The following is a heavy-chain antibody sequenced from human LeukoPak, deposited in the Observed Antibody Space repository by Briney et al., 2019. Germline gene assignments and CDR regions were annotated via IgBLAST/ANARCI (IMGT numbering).Heavy chain of an antibody. CDR2: VYYSGSA. Sequence: SETLSLTCTVSGGSISSSSYYWGWIRQPPGKGLEWIGNVYYSGSAYYNPSLKSRVTMSVDTSKNQFSLKLGSVTAADTAVYYCARKPIINNAWYYFDYWGQGTLVTVSS. CDR3: ARKPIINNAWYYFDY. V-gene: IGHV4-39*07. J-gene: IGHJ4*02. CDR1: GGSISSSSYY. D-gene: IGHD1/OR15-1a*01.